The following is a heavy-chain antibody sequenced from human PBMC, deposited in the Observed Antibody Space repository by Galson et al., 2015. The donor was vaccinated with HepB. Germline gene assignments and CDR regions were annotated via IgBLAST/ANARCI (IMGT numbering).Heavy chain of an antibody. CDR2: IYHSGST. V-gene: IGHV4-39*07. CDR1: GGSIISSSYY. D-gene: IGHD2-15*01. Sequence: SETLSLTCTVSGGSIISSSYYWGWIRQPPGKGLEWIGSIYHSGSTYYNPSLKSRVTISVDTSKNQFSLKLSSVTAADTAVYYCARDRVVAATVDAFDIWGQGTMVTVSS. J-gene: IGHJ3*02. CDR3: ARDRVVAATVDAFDI.